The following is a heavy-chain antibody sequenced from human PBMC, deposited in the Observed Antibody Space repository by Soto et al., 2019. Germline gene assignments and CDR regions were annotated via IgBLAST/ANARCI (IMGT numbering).Heavy chain of an antibody. Sequence: GGSLRLSCAGSGFTFSNAWMSWVRQAPGKGLEWVGRIKSKTDGGTTDYAAPVKGRFTISRDDSKNTLYLQMNSLKTEDTAVYYCTTPGGVVPAANLYYYYGMDVWGQGTTVTVSS. CDR2: IKSKTDGGTT. J-gene: IGHJ6*02. D-gene: IGHD2-2*01. V-gene: IGHV3-15*01. CDR1: GFTFSNAW. CDR3: TTPGGVVPAANLYYYYGMDV.